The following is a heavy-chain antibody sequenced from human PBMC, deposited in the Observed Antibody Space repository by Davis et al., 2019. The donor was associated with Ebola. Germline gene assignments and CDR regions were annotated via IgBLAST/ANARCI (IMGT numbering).Heavy chain of an antibody. CDR1: GYTLTGYY. V-gene: IGHV1-2*02. J-gene: IGHJ4*02. Sequence: ASVKVSCKASGYTLTGYYIHWVRQAPGRGLEWMAWINPNSGATNYAQKFQDRVTMTRDTSISTAYMELTRLRSDDSAVYYCASTRYCSGGGCWHLYYWGQGTLVTVSS. CDR3: ASTRYCSGGGCWHLYY. D-gene: IGHD2-15*01. CDR2: INPNSGAT.